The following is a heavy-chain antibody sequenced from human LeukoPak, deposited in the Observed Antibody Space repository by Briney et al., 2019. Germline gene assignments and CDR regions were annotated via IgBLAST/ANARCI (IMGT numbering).Heavy chain of an antibody. V-gene: IGHV1-18*01. CDR1: GYTFSSYG. J-gene: IGHJ4*02. D-gene: IGHD5-18*01. Sequence: GASVKVSCKASGYTFSSYGISWVRQAPGQGLERMGWINTYNGNTNYAQKLQGRVTMTTDTSTSTAYMELRSLRSYDTAVYYCARERGGYSYGDYWGQGTLVTVSS. CDR2: INTYNGNT. CDR3: ARERGGYSYGDY.